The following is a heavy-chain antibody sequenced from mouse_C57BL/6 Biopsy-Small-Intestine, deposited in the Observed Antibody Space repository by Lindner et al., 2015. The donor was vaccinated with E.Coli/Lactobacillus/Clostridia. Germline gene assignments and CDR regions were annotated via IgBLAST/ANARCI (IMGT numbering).Heavy chain of an antibody. CDR1: GNTITNYY. Sequence: SVKVSCKASGNTITNYYMHWVRQAPDKGLNGWETSTLVVIVQFTHRTSRAESPLTRDTSTSTVYMDLSSLRFEDTAVYYCVRGASIAAVSTPFDYWGQGTLVTVSS. D-gene: IGHD1-1*01. CDR2: STLVVIV. V-gene: IGHV1-7*01. J-gene: IGHJ4*01. CDR3: VRGASIAAVSTPFDY.